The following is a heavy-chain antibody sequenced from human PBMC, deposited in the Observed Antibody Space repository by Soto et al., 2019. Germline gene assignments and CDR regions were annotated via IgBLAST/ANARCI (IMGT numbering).Heavy chain of an antibody. V-gene: IGHV4-30-2*01. J-gene: IGHJ5*01. CDR2: ISHTGST. D-gene: IGHD2-21*01. Sequence: SETLSLTCAVSGGSITSGNSYSWSWIRQPPGKGLEWIGSISHTGSTSYNPSLKSRLTMSVDKSKNQFSLRLSSVTAADMAVYYCARAIAPYLGYWFDSWGQGILVTVYS. CDR1: GGSITSGNSYS. CDR3: ARAIAPYLGYWFDS.